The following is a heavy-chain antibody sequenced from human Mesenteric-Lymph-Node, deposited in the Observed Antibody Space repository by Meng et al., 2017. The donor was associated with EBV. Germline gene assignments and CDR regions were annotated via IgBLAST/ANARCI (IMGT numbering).Heavy chain of an antibody. CDR1: GGSIISGTW. J-gene: IGHJ4*02. CDR2: ISHGGDT. Sequence: QVQLQESGPGLVKPSGTLSLTCAVAGGSIISGTWWRWVRQPPGKGLEWIGEISHGGDTNYNPSLGSRLTMSIDTSNNRFSLKVASVTAADTAVYFCARDSDYGGYFFDSWGQGTLVTVSS. D-gene: IGHD4-17*01. CDR3: ARDSDYGGYFFDS. V-gene: IGHV4-4*02.